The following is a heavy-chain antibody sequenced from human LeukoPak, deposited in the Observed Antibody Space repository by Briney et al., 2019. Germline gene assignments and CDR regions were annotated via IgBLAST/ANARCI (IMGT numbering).Heavy chain of an antibody. J-gene: IGHJ5*02. CDR2: IYYSGST. CDR1: GDSISGSY. V-gene: IGHV4-38-2*01. Sequence: SETLSLTCAVSGDSISGSYWSWIRQPPGKGLEWIGSIYYSGSTYYNPSLKSRVTISVDTSKNEFSLKVSSVTAADTAVYYCARLPTGWPNWFDRWGQGTLVTVSS. CDR3: ARLPTGWPNWFDR. D-gene: IGHD3-9*01.